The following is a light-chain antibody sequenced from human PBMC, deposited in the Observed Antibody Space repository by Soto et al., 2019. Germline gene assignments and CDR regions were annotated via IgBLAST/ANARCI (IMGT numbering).Light chain of an antibody. J-gene: IGKJ1*01. CDR3: QQYETFSGT. Sequence: THSPSTLSASVGDRVTVTCRASQSVSGWLAWYQQKPGEAPKLLIYDASALPRGVPSRFSGSGSGTKFTLTIASLQPDDFATYYCQQYETFSGTFGPGTKVDIK. V-gene: IGKV1-5*01. CDR2: DAS. CDR1: QSVSGW.